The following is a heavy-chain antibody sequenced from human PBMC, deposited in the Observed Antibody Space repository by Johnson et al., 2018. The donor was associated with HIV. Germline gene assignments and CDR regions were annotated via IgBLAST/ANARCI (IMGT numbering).Heavy chain of an antibody. Sequence: VQLVESGGGLVQPGGSLRLSCAASGFTFSSSWMRWVRQAPGKGLEWVASIKQDGSETYYVDSVKGRFTISRDNSKNTMFLQMNRLRAEDTAVYYCATVGRCGVLFGLPGSNDALDIWGQGTMVTVSS. CDR3: ATVGRCGVLFGLPGSNDALDI. J-gene: IGHJ3*02. CDR1: GFTFSSSW. V-gene: IGHV3-7*05. CDR2: IKQDGSET. D-gene: IGHD3-10*02.